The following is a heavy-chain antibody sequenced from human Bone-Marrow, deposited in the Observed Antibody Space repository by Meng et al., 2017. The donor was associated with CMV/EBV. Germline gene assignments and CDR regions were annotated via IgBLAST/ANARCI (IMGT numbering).Heavy chain of an antibody. J-gene: IGHJ6*02. CDR3: ARDAFITGTTYYYGMDV. CDR2: INPSGGST. D-gene: IGHD1-20*01. V-gene: IGHV1-46*01. CDR1: GYTFTSYY. Sequence: ASVKVSCKASGYTFTSYYMHWVRQAPGQGLEWMGIINPSGGSTSYAQKFQGRVTMTTDTSTSTAYMELRRLTSHDTAMYYCARDAFITGTTYYYGMDVWGQGTTVTVSS.